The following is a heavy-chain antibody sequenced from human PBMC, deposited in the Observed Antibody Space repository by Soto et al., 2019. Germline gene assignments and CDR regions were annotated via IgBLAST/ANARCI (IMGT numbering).Heavy chain of an antibody. CDR2: IWYDGSNK. CDR1: GFTFSSYG. V-gene: IGHV3-33*01. CDR3: AREGSGWYSTKSYFDY. Sequence: GGSLRLSCAASGFTFSSYGMHWVRQAPGKGLEWVAVIWYDGSNKYYADSVKGRFTISRDNSKNTLYLQMNSLRAEDTAVYYCAREGSGWYSTKSYFDYWGQRTLVTVSS. D-gene: IGHD6-19*01. J-gene: IGHJ4*02.